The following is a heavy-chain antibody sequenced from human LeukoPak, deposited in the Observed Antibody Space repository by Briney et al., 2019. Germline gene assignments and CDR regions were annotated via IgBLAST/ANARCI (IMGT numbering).Heavy chain of an antibody. V-gene: IGHV4-59*08. J-gene: IGHJ6*02. CDR1: GGSISGHY. CDR2: VYYSGST. Sequence: PSETLSLTCTVSGGSISGHYWTWIRQPPGKGLEWIGYVYYSGSTNYNPSLKSRVTILVDTSKNQFSLMLSSVTAADTAVYYCAGRGEGCSGGSCYPNYGMDVWGQGTTVTVSS. CDR3: AGRGEGCSGGSCYPNYGMDV. D-gene: IGHD2-15*01.